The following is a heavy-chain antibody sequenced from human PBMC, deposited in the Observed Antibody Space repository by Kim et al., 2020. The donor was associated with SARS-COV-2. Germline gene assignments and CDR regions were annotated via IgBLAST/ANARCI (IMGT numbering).Heavy chain of an antibody. CDR1: GFSLSTRGMC. Sequence: SGPKLVNPTQTLTLTCTFSGFSLSTRGMCVSWIRQPPGKALEWLARIDWDDDKYYNTSLKTRLTISKDTSKNQVVLIMTNMDPVDTATYYCARLRGTGTTRSPSYRYYMDVWGEGATVTVSS. CDR3: ARLRGTGTTRSPSYRYYMDV. V-gene: IGHV2-70*11. D-gene: IGHD1-7*01. CDR2: IDWDDDK. J-gene: IGHJ6*03.